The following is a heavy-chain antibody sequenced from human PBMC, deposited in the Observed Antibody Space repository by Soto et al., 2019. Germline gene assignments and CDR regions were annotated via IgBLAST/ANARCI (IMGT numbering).Heavy chain of an antibody. Sequence: GASVKVSCKASGYTLTSNGISWVQQAPGQGLEWMGWTSAYNGNTNYAQKLQGRVTMTTDTSTSTAYMELRSLRSDDTAVYYCARDAAVGLFDYWGQGTLVTVSS. J-gene: IGHJ4*02. CDR2: TSAYNGNT. D-gene: IGHD1-26*01. CDR1: GYTLTSNG. CDR3: ARDAAVGLFDY. V-gene: IGHV1-18*01.